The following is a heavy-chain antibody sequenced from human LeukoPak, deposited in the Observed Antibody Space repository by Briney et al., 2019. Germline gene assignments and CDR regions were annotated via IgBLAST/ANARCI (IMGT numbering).Heavy chain of an antibody. Sequence: SETLSLTCAVYGGSFSGYYWSWIRHPPGKGLELIGEINHSGSTNYNPSLKSRVTISVDTSKNQFSLKLSSVTAADTAVYYCARRTLLWFGELFGRNWFDPWGQGTLVTVSS. V-gene: IGHV4-34*01. D-gene: IGHD3-10*01. J-gene: IGHJ5*02. CDR3: ARRTLLWFGELFGRNWFDP. CDR2: INHSGST. CDR1: GGSFSGYY.